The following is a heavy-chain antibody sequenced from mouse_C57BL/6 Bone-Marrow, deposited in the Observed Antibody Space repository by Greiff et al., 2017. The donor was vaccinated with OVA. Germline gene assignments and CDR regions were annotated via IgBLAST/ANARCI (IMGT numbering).Heavy chain of an antibody. D-gene: IGHD1-1*01. V-gene: IGHV1-55*01. CDR1: GYTFTSYW. CDR3: ARAYGSSAAIAY. J-gene: IGHJ3*01. CDR2: IYPGSGST. Sequence: QVQLQQPGAELVKPGASVKMSCKASGYTFTSYWITWVKQRPGQGLEWIGDIYPGSGSTNYNEKFKSKATLTVDTSSSTAYMQLSSLTSEDSAVYYCARAYGSSAAIAYWGQGTLVTVSA.